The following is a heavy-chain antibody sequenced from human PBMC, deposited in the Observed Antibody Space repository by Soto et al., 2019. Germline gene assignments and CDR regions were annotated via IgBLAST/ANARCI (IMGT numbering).Heavy chain of an antibody. V-gene: IGHV3-33*01. CDR2: IWYDGSNK. CDR1: GFTFSSYG. J-gene: IGHJ6*02. CDR3: ARGPSVEHPVVAATFYYGMDV. D-gene: IGHD2-15*01. Sequence: QVQLVESGGGVVQPGRSLRLSCAASGFTFSSYGMHWVRQAPGKGLEWVAVIWYDGSNKYYVDSVKGRFTISRDNSKNTLYLQMNSLRAEDTAVYYCARGPSVEHPVVAATFYYGMDVWGQGTTVTVSS.